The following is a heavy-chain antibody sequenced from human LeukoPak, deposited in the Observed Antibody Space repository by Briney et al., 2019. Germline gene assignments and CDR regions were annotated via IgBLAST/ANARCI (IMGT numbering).Heavy chain of an antibody. J-gene: IGHJ6*03. CDR2: IYYSGST. CDR1: GGPISSYY. Sequence: PSETLSLTCTVSGGPISSYYWSWLRQPPGKGLEWIGYIYYSGSTNYNPSLKSRVTISVDTSKNQFSLKLSSVTAADTAVYYCARAAGGYYYYYMDVWGKGTTVTVSS. D-gene: IGHD3-16*01. V-gene: IGHV4-59*01. CDR3: ARAAGGYYYYYMDV.